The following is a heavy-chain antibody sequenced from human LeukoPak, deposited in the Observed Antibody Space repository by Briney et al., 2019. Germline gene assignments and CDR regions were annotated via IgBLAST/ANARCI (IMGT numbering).Heavy chain of an antibody. Sequence: PGGSLRLACAASGFTFSDYWMSWVRQAPGKGLEWVANIKQVGGEIHYVDSVKGRFTISRDNAKNSLYLQMNSLRAEDTGVYYCAKDHYDSSGYYFGVDNWGQGTLVTVSS. D-gene: IGHD3-22*01. CDR3: AKDHYDSSGYYFGVDN. CDR1: GFTFSDYW. CDR2: IKQVGGEI. J-gene: IGHJ4*02. V-gene: IGHV3-7*01.